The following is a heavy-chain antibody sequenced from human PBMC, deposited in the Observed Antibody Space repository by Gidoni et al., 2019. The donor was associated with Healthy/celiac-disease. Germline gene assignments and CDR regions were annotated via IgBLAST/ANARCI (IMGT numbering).Heavy chain of an antibody. Sequence: EVQLVESGGGLVQPGGSLKLSGAASGFTFSGSAMHWVRQASGKGLEWVGRIRSKANSYATAYAASVKGRFTISRDDSKNTAYLQMNSLKTEDTAVYYCTPLGVGGGNSEGAIDYWGQGTLVTVSS. J-gene: IGHJ4*02. V-gene: IGHV3-73*01. CDR1: GFTFSGSA. CDR2: IRSKANSYAT. D-gene: IGHD2-21*02. CDR3: TPLGVGGGNSEGAIDY.